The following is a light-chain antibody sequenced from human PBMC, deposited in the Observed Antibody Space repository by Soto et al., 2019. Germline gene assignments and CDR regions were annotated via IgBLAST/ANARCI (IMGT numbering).Light chain of an antibody. CDR3: QQNTVYPYT. V-gene: IGKV1-16*02. CDR1: QDIRKY. J-gene: IGKJ2*01. Sequence: DVQMTQSPSSLSASVGDTVTVTYRASQDIRKYLAWFQQRPGKAPKSLIYAASTLQSGVPSKFSGSGSGTDFTLTISSLQPEDSATYFCQQNTVYPYTFGQGTKVDIK. CDR2: AAS.